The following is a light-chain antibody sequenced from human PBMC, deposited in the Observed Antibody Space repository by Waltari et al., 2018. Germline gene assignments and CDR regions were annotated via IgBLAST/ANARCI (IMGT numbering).Light chain of an antibody. Sequence: DIQMTQSPSSLSASIGDRVTITCRASPNINSYLNWYQQKPAKAPKLIIYRASTVQPGVPSRFSVSGSGADYTFTITSLQSDDIATYYCQHGYGSPYSFGQGTKVEIK. V-gene: IGKV1-39*01. CDR3: QHGYGSPYS. CDR1: PNINSY. CDR2: RAS. J-gene: IGKJ2*03.